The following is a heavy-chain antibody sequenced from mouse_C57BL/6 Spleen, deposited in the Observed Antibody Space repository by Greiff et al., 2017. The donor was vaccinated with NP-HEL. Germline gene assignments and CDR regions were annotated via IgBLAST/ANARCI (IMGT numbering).Heavy chain of an antibody. CDR1: GYTFTSYW. V-gene: IGHV1-69*01. J-gene: IGHJ2*01. D-gene: IGHD1-1*01. CDR3: ARGDYGSSYGY. CDR2: IDPSDSYT. Sequence: VQLQQPGAELVMPGASVKLSCKASGYTFTSYWMHWVKQRPGQGLEWIGEIDPSDSYTNYNQKFKGKSTLTVDKSSSTAYMQLSSLTAEDSAVNYCARGDYGSSYGYWGQGTTLTVSS.